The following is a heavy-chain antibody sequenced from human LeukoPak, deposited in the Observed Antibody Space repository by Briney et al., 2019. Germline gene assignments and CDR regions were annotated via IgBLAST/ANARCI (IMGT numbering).Heavy chain of an antibody. CDR3: ARGNSGYDWFYYYGMDV. Sequence: PGGSLRLSCSASGFTFSRYAMHWVRQAPGKGLEYVSAISSSGGSTYYADSVKGRFTISRDNSKDTLYLQMNSLRAEDTAVYYCARGNSGYDWFYYYGMDVWGQGTTVTVSS. J-gene: IGHJ6*02. CDR1: GFTFSRYA. CDR2: ISSSGGST. D-gene: IGHD5-12*01. V-gene: IGHV3-64*04.